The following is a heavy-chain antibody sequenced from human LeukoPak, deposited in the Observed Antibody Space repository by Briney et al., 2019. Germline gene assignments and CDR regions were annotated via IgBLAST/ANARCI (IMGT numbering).Heavy chain of an antibody. J-gene: IGHJ3*02. D-gene: IGHD5-24*01. V-gene: IGHV3-43D*03. Sequence: GGSLRLSWAAAGFTFADYAMHWVRHAPGKGLGWVSFISWDGGSTYYADSVKGRFTTSRNNSKNSLYLQMNSLRAEDTALYYCAKVFLVATIDGAFDIWGQGTMVTVSS. CDR3: AKVFLVATIDGAFDI. CDR2: ISWDGGST. CDR1: GFTFADYA.